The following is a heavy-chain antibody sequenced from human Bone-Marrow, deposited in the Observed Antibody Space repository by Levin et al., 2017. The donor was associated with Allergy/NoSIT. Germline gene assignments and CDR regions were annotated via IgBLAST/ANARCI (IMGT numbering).Heavy chain of an antibody. D-gene: IGHD2-8*01. CDR1: GGSISSGGYS. Sequence: SQTLSLTCAVSGGSISSGGYSWSWIRQPPGKGLEWIGYIYHSGSTYYNPSLKSRVTISVDRSKNQFSLKLSSVTAADTAVYYCARRVVLMVYAGPQRHNWFDPWGQGTLVTVSS. CDR2: IYHSGST. CDR3: ARRVVLMVYAGPQRHNWFDP. V-gene: IGHV4-30-2*01. J-gene: IGHJ5*02.